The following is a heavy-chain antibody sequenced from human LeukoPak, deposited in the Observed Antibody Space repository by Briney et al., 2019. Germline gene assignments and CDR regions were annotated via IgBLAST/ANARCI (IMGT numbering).Heavy chain of an antibody. V-gene: IGHV1-8*01. Sequence: ASVKVSCKASGYTFTSYDINWVRQATGQGLEWMGWMNPNSGNTGYAQKFQGRVTMTRNTSISTAYMELSRLRSDDTAVYYCARVKTTVTEAFDIWGQGTMVTVSS. CDR2: MNPNSGNT. CDR3: ARVKTTVTEAFDI. CDR1: GYTFTSYD. J-gene: IGHJ3*02. D-gene: IGHD4-11*01.